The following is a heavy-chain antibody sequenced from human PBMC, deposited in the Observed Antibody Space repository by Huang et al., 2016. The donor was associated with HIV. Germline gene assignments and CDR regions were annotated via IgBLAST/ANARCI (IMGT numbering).Heavy chain of an antibody. Sequence: QLQLQESGPGLVKPSETLSLTCTVSGGSIRSDNYYWGGIRQPPGKGLEWIGSIYYSGRTYSNPTRKSRVTITVDTSKNQFSLKMRSVTAADTAVYYCARLPGSITMIRGVITDPYWGQGTLVTVSS. CDR3: ARLPGSITMIRGVITDPY. J-gene: IGHJ4*02. CDR1: GGSIRSDNYY. CDR2: IYYSGRT. V-gene: IGHV4-39*01. D-gene: IGHD3-10*01.